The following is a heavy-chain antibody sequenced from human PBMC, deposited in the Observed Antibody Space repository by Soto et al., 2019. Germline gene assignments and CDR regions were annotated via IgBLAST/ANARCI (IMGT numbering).Heavy chain of an antibody. CDR1: GYSISSGYS. CDR3: ERVGHWVPYYYDSSPYSFEKRFES. CDR2: IYHVGST. Sequence: PSETLSITFALSGYSISSGYSWGWLRQPPGKGLEWIGSIYHVGSTYYNPSLNSRVTLSIDMTNNHVSLILNSVTAADTAVYYCERVGHWVPYYYDSSPYSFEKRFESWGPGTQV. V-gene: IGHV4-38-2*01. J-gene: IGHJ5*01. D-gene: IGHD3-22*01.